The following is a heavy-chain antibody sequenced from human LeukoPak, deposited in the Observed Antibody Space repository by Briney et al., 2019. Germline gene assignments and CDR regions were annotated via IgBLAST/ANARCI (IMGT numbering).Heavy chain of an antibody. CDR1: GFTFSSYG. V-gene: IGHV3-23*01. J-gene: IGHJ4*02. Sequence: GRSLRLSCAASGFTFSSYGMSWVRQAPGKGLEWVSAISGSGGSTYYADSVKGRFTISRDNSKNTLYLQMNSLRAEDTAVYYCAKSSVPPYYFDYWGQGTLVTVSS. CDR2: ISGSGGST. D-gene: IGHD3-10*01. CDR3: AKSSVPPYYFDY.